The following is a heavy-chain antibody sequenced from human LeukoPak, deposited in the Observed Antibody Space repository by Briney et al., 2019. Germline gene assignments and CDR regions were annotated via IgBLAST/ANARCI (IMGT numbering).Heavy chain of an antibody. CDR1: GYTFTSYG. J-gene: IGHJ5*02. V-gene: IGHV1-18*01. D-gene: IGHD2-2*01. Sequence: GASVKVSCKASGYTFTSYGISWVRQAPGQGLEWMGWISAYNGNTNYAQKLQGRVTMTTDTSTSTAYMELRSLRSDDTAVYYCALIAVNSVVVPAAGGHWFLPWAQGTLVTVSS. CDR3: ALIAVNSVVVPAAGGHWFLP. CDR2: ISAYNGNT.